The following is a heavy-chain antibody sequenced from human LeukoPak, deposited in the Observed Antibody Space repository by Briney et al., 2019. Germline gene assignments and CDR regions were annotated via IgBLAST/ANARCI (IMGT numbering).Heavy chain of an antibody. CDR2: IYYSGST. D-gene: IGHD1-26*01. Sequence: SETLSLTRTVSGGSVSSGSYYWSWIRQPPGKGLEWIGYIYYSGSTNYNPSLKSRVTISVDTSKNQFSLKLSSVTAADTAVYYCARDDSGSYRWDFYYYGMDVWGQGTTVTVSS. V-gene: IGHV4-61*01. CDR1: GGSVSSGSYY. CDR3: ARDDSGSYRWDFYYYGMDV. J-gene: IGHJ6*02.